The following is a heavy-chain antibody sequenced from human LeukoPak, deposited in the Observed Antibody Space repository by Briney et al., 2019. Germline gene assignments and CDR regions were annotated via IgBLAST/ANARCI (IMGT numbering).Heavy chain of an antibody. V-gene: IGHV3-21*01. CDR3: SREWFGVNYYMKA. CDR2: ISSSSSYI. J-gene: IGHJ6*03. CDR1: GFTFSSYS. Sequence: GGSLRLSCAASGFTFSSYSMNWVRQAPGKGLEWVSSISSSSSYIYYADSVKGRFTISRDNAKNSLYLQMNSLRAEDTAVYYCSREWFGVNYYMKAGDKGTTFTVTS. D-gene: IGHD3-10*01.